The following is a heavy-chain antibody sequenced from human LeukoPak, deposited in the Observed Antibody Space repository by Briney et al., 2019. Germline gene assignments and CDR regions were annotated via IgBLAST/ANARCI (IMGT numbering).Heavy chain of an antibody. V-gene: IGHV3-7*01. J-gene: IGHJ5*02. CDR1: GFTFSNYW. CDR2: IKQDGSMI. CDR3: AREVAPYYDFWSGYSSWFDP. D-gene: IGHD3-3*01. Sequence: GGSLRLSCAASGFTFSNYWMSWVRQAPGKGLEWVANIKQDGSMIYYVDSVKGRFTISRDNAKNSLYLQMSSLRAEDTAVYYCAREVAPYYDFWSGYSSWFDPWGQGTLVTVSS.